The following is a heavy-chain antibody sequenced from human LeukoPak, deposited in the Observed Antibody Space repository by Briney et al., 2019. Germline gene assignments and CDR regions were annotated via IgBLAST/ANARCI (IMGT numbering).Heavy chain of an antibody. Sequence: GGSLRLSCAASTFTLSSYNMNWVRQAPGKGLEWVSSISYSGSYIYYRDSVKGRFTISRDNAKNSLYLQMNSLRAEDTAVYYCARDGSSGYRNWFDPWGQGTLVTVSS. D-gene: IGHD3-22*01. V-gene: IGHV3-21*01. CDR1: TFTLSSYN. CDR3: ARDGSSGYRNWFDP. CDR2: ISYSGSYI. J-gene: IGHJ5*02.